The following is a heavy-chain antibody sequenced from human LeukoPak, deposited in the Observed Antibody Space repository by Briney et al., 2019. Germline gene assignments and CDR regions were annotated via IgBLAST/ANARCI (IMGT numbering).Heavy chain of an antibody. Sequence: GRSLRLSCAASGFTFSSYTMHWVRQAPGKGLEWVAVISHDGSNKYYADSVRGRFTISRDNSKNTLYLQMNSLRAEDTAVYYCARASYDSSGARRFDYWGQGTLVTVSS. CDR1: GFTFSSYT. V-gene: IGHV3-30*14. CDR3: ARASYDSSGARRFDY. D-gene: IGHD3-22*01. CDR2: ISHDGSNK. J-gene: IGHJ4*02.